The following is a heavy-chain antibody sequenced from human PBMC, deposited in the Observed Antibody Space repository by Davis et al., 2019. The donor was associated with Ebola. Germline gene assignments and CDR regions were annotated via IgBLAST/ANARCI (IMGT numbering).Heavy chain of an antibody. Sequence: ASAKVSCKPSGYTFPHYKIHWVRQAPGQRLEWMAMINPSGGSTSFAQRFEDRVTLTTSTSTVYMEMSTLRPEDTALYFCARGTGEGSSDYWGQGTLLSVSS. J-gene: IGHJ4*02. D-gene: IGHD7-27*01. CDR3: ARGTGEGSSDY. CDR2: INPSGGST. V-gene: IGHV1-46*01. CDR1: GYTFPHYK.